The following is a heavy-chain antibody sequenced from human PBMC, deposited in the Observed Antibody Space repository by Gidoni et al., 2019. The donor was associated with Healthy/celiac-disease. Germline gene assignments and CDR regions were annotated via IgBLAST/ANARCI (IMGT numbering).Heavy chain of an antibody. CDR2: ISGGGGST. V-gene: IGHV3-23*01. J-gene: IGHJ4*02. Sequence: EVQLLASGGGLVQPGGSLRLSCAASGFTFSSYAMSWVRQSPGKGLEWVSAISGGGGSTYYADSVKGRFTISRDNSKNTLYLQMNSLRAEDTAVYYCAKESESSSSFDYWGQGTLVTVSS. CDR3: AKESESSSSFDY. D-gene: IGHD6-6*01. CDR1: GFTFSSYA.